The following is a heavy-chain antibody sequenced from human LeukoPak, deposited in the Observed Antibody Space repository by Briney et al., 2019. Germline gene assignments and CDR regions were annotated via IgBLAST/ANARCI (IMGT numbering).Heavy chain of an antibody. D-gene: IGHD6-13*01. V-gene: IGHV3-9*01. CDR2: ISWNSGSI. J-gene: IGHJ5*02. CDR1: GFTFDDYA. Sequence: GGSLRLSCAASGFTFDDYAMHWLRHAPGKGLEWVSGISWNSGSIGYADSVKGRFTISRDNAKNSLYLQMSSLRAEDTALYYCAKGSAAGIRNWFDPWGQGTLVTVSS. CDR3: AKGSAAGIRNWFDP.